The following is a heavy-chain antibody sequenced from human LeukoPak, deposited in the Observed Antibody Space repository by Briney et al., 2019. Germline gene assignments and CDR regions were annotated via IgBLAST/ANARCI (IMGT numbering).Heavy chain of an antibody. J-gene: IGHJ4*02. V-gene: IGHV3-9*01. D-gene: IGHD5-18*01. CDR3: AKGHTYGLGESYLDF. Sequence: GRSLRLSCEASGCTFYDYAMHWVRQAPGKGLEWVSAISWNSGSIGYADSVKGRFTISRDNGRNSLYLQMNSLRTEDTALYYCAKGHTYGLGESYLDFWGQGTLVSVSS. CDR1: GCTFYDYA. CDR2: ISWNSGSI.